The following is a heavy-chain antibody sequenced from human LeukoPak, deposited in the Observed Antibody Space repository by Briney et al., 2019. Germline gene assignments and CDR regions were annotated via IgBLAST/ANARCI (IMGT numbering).Heavy chain of an antibody. CDR3: VRGPYALY. CDR2: IKQDGSEK. D-gene: IGHD2-2*01. J-gene: IGHJ4*02. V-gene: IGHV3-7*01. Sequence: GGSLRLSCVASGFTFSDYWLSWVRQAPGKGLEWVANIKQDGSEKNYVDSVKGRFTISRHNAKNSLYLQMNSLRAEDTAVYYCVRGPYALYWGQGTLVSVSS. CDR1: GFTFSDYW.